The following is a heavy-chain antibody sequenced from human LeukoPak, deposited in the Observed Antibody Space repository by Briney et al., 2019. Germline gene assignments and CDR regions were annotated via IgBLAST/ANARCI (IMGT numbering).Heavy chain of an antibody. CDR3: AKGAVRGVKRYFFDY. CDR1: GFTFSSYG. CDR2: ISYDGSNK. D-gene: IGHD3-10*01. Sequence: GGSLRLSCAASGFTFSSYGMHWVRQAPGKGLEWVAVISYDGSNKYYADSVKGRFTISRDNSKNTLYLQMNSLRAEDTAVYYCAKGAVRGVKRYFFDYWGQGTLVTVSS. J-gene: IGHJ4*02. V-gene: IGHV3-30*18.